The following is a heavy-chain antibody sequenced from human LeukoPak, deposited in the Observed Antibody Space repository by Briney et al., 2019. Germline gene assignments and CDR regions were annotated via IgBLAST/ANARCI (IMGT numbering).Heavy chain of an antibody. CDR2: IRNKVNNYAT. J-gene: IGHJ4*02. Sequence: QPGRSLRLSCAASGFTFSGSAMHWVRQASGKGLEWVGRIRNKVNNYATVYAASVKGRFTISRDDSKNTAYLQMNSLKTEDTAVYYCTRHGNGDDSSGYTDSWGQGSLVTVSS. D-gene: IGHD3-22*01. V-gene: IGHV3-73*01. CDR3: TRHGNGDDSSGYTDS. CDR1: GFTFSGSA.